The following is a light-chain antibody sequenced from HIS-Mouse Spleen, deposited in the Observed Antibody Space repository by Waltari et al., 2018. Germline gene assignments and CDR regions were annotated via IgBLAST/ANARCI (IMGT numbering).Light chain of an antibody. V-gene: IGLV2-23*01. CDR1: SSDVGSYHL. Sequence: QSALTQPASVSGSPGQSIPISRTGTSSDVGSYHLVPWYQQHPGKAPKLMIYEGSKRPSGVSNRFSGSKSGNTASLTISGLQAEDEADYYCCSYAGSSTWVFGGGTKLTVL. CDR2: EGS. J-gene: IGLJ3*02. CDR3: CSYAGSSTWV.